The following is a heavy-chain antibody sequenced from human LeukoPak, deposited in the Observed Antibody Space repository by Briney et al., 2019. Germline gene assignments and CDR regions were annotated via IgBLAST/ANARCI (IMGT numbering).Heavy chain of an antibody. J-gene: IGHJ4*02. CDR3: ATVYGSGSHCDY. Sequence: SGGSLRLSCAASGFTFSSYEMNWVRQAPGKGLEWVSHISGSGSTIYYADSVKGRFTISRDNAKNSLYLQMNSLRAEDTAVYYCATVYGSGSHCDYWGQGTLVTVSS. CDR1: GFTFSSYE. V-gene: IGHV3-48*03. D-gene: IGHD3-10*01. CDR2: ISGSGSTI.